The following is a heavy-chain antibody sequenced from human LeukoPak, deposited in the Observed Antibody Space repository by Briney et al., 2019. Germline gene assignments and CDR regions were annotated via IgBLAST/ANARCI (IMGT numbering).Heavy chain of an antibody. Sequence: GGSLRLSCAASRFTFSSYAMSWVRQAPGEGLEWVSGISGSGGSTYSAASVKGRFTISRDNSKNTLYLRMNSLGAEDTAVYYCARDGYSSGDGVSYWGQGTLVTVSS. CDR2: ISGSGGST. J-gene: IGHJ4*02. V-gene: IGHV3-23*01. CDR3: ARDGYSSGDGVSY. CDR1: RFTFSSYA. D-gene: IGHD6-19*01.